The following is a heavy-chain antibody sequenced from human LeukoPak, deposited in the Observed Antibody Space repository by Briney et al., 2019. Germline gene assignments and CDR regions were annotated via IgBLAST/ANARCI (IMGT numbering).Heavy chain of an antibody. CDR1: GGSFSGYY. V-gene: IGHV4-34*01. J-gene: IGHJ3*02. CDR2: INHSGST. D-gene: IGHD3-16*02. Sequence: PSETLSLTCAVYGGSFSGYYWSWIRQPPGKGLEWIGEINHSGSTNYNPPLKSRVTISVDTSKNQFSLKLSSVTAADTAVYYCARRGELSPDAFDIWGQGTMVTVSS. CDR3: ARRGELSPDAFDI.